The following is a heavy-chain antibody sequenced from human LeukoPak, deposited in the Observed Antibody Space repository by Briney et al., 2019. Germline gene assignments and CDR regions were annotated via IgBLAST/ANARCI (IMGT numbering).Heavy chain of an antibody. CDR1: GGTFSSYA. D-gene: IGHD1-26*01. J-gene: IGHJ4*02. CDR3: ARTKRGSPDGFDY. CDR2: IIPIFGTT. Sequence: SVKVSCKASGGTFSSYAISWVRQAPGQGLEWMGGIIPIFGTTNYAQKFQGRVTITADKSTSTAYMELSSLRSEDTAVYYCARTKRGSPDGFDYWGQGTLVTVSS. V-gene: IGHV1-69*06.